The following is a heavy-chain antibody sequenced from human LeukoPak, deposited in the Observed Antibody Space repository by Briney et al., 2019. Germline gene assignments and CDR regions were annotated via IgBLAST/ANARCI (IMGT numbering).Heavy chain of an antibody. Sequence: SVKVSCKASGGTFSSYAISWVRQAPGQGLEWMGGIIPIFGTANYAQKFQGRVTITADESTSTAYMELSSPRSEDTAVYYCASTSGPGGYCSGGSCYYYYMDVWGKGTTVTVSS. J-gene: IGHJ6*03. CDR3: ASTSGPGGYCSGGSCYYYYMDV. CDR1: GGTFSSYA. D-gene: IGHD2-15*01. V-gene: IGHV1-69*13. CDR2: IIPIFGTA.